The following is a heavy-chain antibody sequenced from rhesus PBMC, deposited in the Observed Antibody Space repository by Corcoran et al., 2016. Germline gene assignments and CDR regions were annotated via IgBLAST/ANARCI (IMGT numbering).Heavy chain of an antibody. D-gene: IGHD2-39*02. J-gene: IGHJ6*01. V-gene: IGHV4-73*01. Sequence: QVQLQQWGEGLVKPSETLSLTCAVYGGSISGYYYWSWIRQPPGKGLECIGYIYGNSSSTNYNPSLKNLVTLSKDTFKNQFSLKLVSVTAADTAVYYCASGAYCSGGVCPSYGLDSWGQGVVVTVS. CDR2: IYGNSSST. CDR3: ASGAYCSGGVCPSYGLDS. CDR1: GGSISGYYY.